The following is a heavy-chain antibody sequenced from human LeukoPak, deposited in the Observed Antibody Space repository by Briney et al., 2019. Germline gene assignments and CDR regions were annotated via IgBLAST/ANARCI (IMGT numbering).Heavy chain of an antibody. Sequence: PSETLSLTCAVYGGPFSGYYWSWIRQPPGKGLEWIGEINHSGSTNYNPSLKSRVTISVDTSKNQFSLKLSSVTAADTAVYYCARVIAAAGIRYFDHWGQGTLVTVSS. V-gene: IGHV4-34*01. J-gene: IGHJ4*02. CDR2: INHSGST. CDR1: GGPFSGYY. CDR3: ARVIAAAGIRYFDH. D-gene: IGHD6-13*01.